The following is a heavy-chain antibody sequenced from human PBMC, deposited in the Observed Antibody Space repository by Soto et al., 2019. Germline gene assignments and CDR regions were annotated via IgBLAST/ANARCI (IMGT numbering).Heavy chain of an antibody. J-gene: IGHJ6*02. CDR2: INTYNGNT. CDR1: GYSFTRYG. V-gene: IGHV1-18*01. CDR3: AMVDVYVTPSPQDV. D-gene: IGHD3-16*01. Sequence: QAQLVQSRAEVKNPGASVKVSCKASGYSFTRYGIVWARQAPGQGLEWMGWINTYNGNTNYAQNLQGRVTLTTDTSTSTAYMELTSLRSNDTAIYYCAMVDVYVTPSPQDVWGQGTTVIVSS.